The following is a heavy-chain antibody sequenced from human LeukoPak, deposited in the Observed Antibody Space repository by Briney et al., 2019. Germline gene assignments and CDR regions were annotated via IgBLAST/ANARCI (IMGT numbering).Heavy chain of an antibody. CDR3: ARQPLGGYYFDY. V-gene: IGHV4-59*08. CDR1: GGHISSYY. J-gene: IGHJ4*02. CDR2: IYYSGSS. D-gene: IGHD7-27*01. Sequence: SETLSLTCTVSGGHISSYYWSWIRQPPGKGLEWIADIYYSGSSTYNSSLRSRVTISIDTSENQFSLKLTSVTAADTAVYYCARQPLGGYYFDYWGQGTPVAVSS.